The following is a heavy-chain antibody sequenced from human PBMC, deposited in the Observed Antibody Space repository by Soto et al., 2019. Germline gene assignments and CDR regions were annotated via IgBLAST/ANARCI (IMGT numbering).Heavy chain of an antibody. D-gene: IGHD3-10*01. CDR2: INHSGST. CDR1: GGSFSGYY. J-gene: IGHJ6*02. V-gene: IGHV4-34*01. CDR3: ASLVKGSGSYYTTIYYYYGMDV. Sequence: LSLTCAVYGGSFSGYYWSWIRQPPGKGLEWIGEINHSGSTNYNPSLKSRVTISVDTSKNQFSLKLSSVTAADTAVYYCASLVKGSGSYYTTIYYYYGMDVWGQGTTVTVSS.